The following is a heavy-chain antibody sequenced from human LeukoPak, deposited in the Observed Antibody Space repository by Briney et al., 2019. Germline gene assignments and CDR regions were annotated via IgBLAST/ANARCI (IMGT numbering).Heavy chain of an antibody. CDR2: INPSGGST. Sequence: ASVKVSCKASGYTFTSYYMHWVRQAPGQGLEGMGIINPSGGSTSYAQKFQGRVTMTRDTSTSTVYRELSSLRSEHTAVYSCAREGDDYGGKSGYKNFDYWGQETLVTVSS. J-gene: IGHJ4*02. CDR1: GYTFTSYY. V-gene: IGHV1-46*01. CDR3: AREGDDYGGKSGYKNFDY. D-gene: IGHD4-23*01.